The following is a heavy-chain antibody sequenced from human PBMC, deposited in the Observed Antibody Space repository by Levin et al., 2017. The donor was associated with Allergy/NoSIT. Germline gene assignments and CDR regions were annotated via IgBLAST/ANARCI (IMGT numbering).Heavy chain of an antibody. D-gene: IGHD2-2*01. Sequence: GESLKISCAASGFSFDDYSMHWVRQAPGKGLEWVSIIGWDGGTTYYADSVKGRFTISRNNSKNFLYLQMSSLRSDDTALYYCAKDIRGVPADLGQGTLVTVSS. V-gene: IGHV3-43*01. J-gene: IGHJ4*02. CDR1: GFSFDDYS. CDR3: AKDIRGVPAD. CDR2: IGWDGGTT.